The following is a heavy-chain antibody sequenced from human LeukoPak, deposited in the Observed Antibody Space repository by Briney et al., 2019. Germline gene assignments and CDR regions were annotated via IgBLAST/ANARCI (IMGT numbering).Heavy chain of an antibody. CDR3: ARVLGSLYYYDSSGPFDY. V-gene: IGHV4-59*12. CDR1: GGSISSYY. CDR2: IYYSGST. D-gene: IGHD3-22*01. J-gene: IGHJ4*02. Sequence: PETLSLTCTVSGGSISSYYWSWIRQPPGKGLECIGYIYYSGSTNYNPSLKSRVTISVDKSKNQFSLKLSSVTAADTAVYYCARVLGSLYYYDSSGPFDYWGQGTLVTVSS.